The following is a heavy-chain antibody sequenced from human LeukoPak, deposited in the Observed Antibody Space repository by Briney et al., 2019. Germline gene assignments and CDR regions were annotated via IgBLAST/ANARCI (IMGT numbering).Heavy chain of an antibody. CDR3: ATALDYDDSRDY. D-gene: IGHD4-17*01. J-gene: IGHJ4*02. Sequence: PGGSLRLSCAASGFTFSSYSMNWVRQAPGKRLEWVSYISDSSRTIYYADSVKGRFTISRDNAKNSLSLQMNSLRAEDTAVYYCATALDYDDSRDYWGQGTLVTVSS. V-gene: IGHV3-48*04. CDR1: GFTFSSYS. CDR2: ISDSSRTI.